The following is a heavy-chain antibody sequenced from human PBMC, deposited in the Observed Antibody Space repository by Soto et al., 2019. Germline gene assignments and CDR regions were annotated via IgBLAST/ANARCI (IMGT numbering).Heavy chain of an antibody. CDR3: ARLVTTVTTFGHDY. CDR1: GYTFTSYG. J-gene: IGHJ4*02. Sequence: GASVKVSCKASGYTFTSYGISWVRQAPGQGLEWVGWISAYNGNTNYAQKLQGRVTMTTDTSTSTAYMELRSLRSDDTAVYYCARLVTTVTTFGHDYWGQGTLVRVSS. V-gene: IGHV1-18*01. D-gene: IGHD4-17*01. CDR2: ISAYNGNT.